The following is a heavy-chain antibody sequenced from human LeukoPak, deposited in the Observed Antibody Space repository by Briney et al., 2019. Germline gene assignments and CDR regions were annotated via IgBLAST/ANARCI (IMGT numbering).Heavy chain of an antibody. CDR2: IYPGDSET. J-gene: IGHJ4*02. CDR1: GYFFPSSW. D-gene: IGHD5-24*01. CDR3: ARLRRDAAY. Sequence: GESLKISCKASGYFFPSSWIGWVRQMPGKGLEWMGIIYPGDSETIYGPSFQGQVTISADKSISTAYLQWSSLKALDTAMYYRARLRRDAAYWGQGTLVTVSS. V-gene: IGHV5-51*01.